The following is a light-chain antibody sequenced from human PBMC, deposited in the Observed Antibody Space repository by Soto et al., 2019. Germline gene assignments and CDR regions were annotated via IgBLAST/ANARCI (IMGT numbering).Light chain of an antibody. J-gene: IGKJ1*01. Sequence: EIVMTQSPATLSVSPGERATLSCRARQSVSGNLAWYQQKPCQAPRLLLYGSSTRATGITARFSGSGSGTEVTLTISSLQSEDFAVYDCQQYNNWPPTVGQGTKVEIK. CDR1: QSVSGN. CDR2: GSS. CDR3: QQYNNWPPT. V-gene: IGKV3D-15*01.